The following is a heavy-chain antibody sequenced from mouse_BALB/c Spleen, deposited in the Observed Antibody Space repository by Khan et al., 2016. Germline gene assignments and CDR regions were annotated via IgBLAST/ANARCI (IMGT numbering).Heavy chain of an antibody. D-gene: IGHD1-1*01. V-gene: IGHV9-3-1*01. J-gene: IGHJ2*01. CDR1: AYTFINFG. Sequence: QIQLVQSRPELNKPGETSKISCKAAAYTFINFGINWVRQAPGMGLEWMDWINTNTGETTYADDFKGRFAFSLETSASTAYLQINTLKNEDTATYFCATGINTVIATRRHYWGRDATLTESS. CDR3: ATGINTVIATRRHY. CDR2: INTNTGET.